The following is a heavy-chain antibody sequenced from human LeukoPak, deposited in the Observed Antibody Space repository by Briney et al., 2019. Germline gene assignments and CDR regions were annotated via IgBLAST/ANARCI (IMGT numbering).Heavy chain of an antibody. CDR1: GFTFSSYS. Sequence: GGSLRLSCAASGFTFSSYSMKWVGQAPGKGVDWVSTISGSGDSTYYADSVKGRFTISRDNSKNTLYPQMNSLRAEDTAVYYCATLRKSFWIPEFDFWGQGTLVTVSS. V-gene: IGHV3-23*01. CDR2: ISGSGDST. CDR3: ATLRKSFWIPEFDF. J-gene: IGHJ4*02. D-gene: IGHD1-1*01.